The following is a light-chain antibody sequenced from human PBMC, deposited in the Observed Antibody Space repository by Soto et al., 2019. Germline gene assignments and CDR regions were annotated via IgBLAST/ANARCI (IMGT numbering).Light chain of an antibody. J-gene: IGLJ1*01. Sequence: QSVLTQPASVSGSPGQSITISCTGTSSDVGGYNYVSWYQQHPGKAPKLMIYDVSIRPSGVSHRFSGSKSGNTASLTISGLLAEDEADYYCSSYTSSTTLYFFGTGTKVTVL. CDR1: SSDVGGYNY. V-gene: IGLV2-14*01. CDR3: SSYTSSTTLYF. CDR2: DVS.